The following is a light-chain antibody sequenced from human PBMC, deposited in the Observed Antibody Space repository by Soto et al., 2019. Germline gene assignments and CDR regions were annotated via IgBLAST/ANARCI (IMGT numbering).Light chain of an antibody. J-gene: IGKJ1*01. CDR2: KTS. CDR1: QSLAHSDGNTY. CDR3: VEATLLPHA. Sequence: VLTQTPLSSLVTLGQPASISCKSSQSLAHSDGNTYLNWLQQRPGQPPRLLIYKTSNRFPGVXDXXSGSGTGTDFTLKISRVEAEDVGVYYCVEATLLPHAFGQGTKVEIK. V-gene: IGKV2-24*01.